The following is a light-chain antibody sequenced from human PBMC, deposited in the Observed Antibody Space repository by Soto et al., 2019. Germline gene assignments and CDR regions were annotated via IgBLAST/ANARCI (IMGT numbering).Light chain of an antibody. Sequence: DIQMTQSPSSLSASVGDRVTITCRASRSISSYLNWYQQKPGKAPKLLIYAASSLQSGVPSRFSGSGSGTDFTLTISSLQPEDFATYYCQQSYSTRRTFGQGTKVDI. CDR1: RSISSY. J-gene: IGKJ1*01. CDR2: AAS. CDR3: QQSYSTRRT. V-gene: IGKV1-39*01.